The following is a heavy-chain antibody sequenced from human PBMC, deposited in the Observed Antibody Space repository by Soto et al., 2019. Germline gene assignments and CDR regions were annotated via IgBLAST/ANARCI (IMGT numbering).Heavy chain of an antibody. V-gene: IGHV4-34*01. CDR2: INHIRST. Sequence: SETLSLTCAVYGGSFSGYYWTWIRQPPGKGLEWIGEINHIRSTSYNPSLTRRVTMSIDTSKHQFSLHLSSVSAADPAVYYCVRSLGSLQYRWFDPWGQGIPVTVSS. CDR1: GGSFSGYY. J-gene: IGHJ5*02. CDR3: VRSLGSLQYRWFDP. D-gene: IGHD3-16*01.